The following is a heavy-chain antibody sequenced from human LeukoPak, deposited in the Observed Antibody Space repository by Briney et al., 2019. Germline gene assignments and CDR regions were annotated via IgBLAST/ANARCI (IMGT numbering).Heavy chain of an antibody. D-gene: IGHD2-2*01. V-gene: IGHV3-23*01. J-gene: IGHJ6*02. CDR2: ISGSGGST. Sequence: PGGSLRLSCAASGFTFSSYAMSWVRQVPGKGLEWVSAISGSGGSTYYADSVKGRFTISRDNSKNTLYLQMNSLRAEDTAVYYCAKDPRLSCSSTSCYEGYYYYGMDVWGQGTTVTVSS. CDR1: GFTFSSYA. CDR3: AKDPRLSCSSTSCYEGYYYYGMDV.